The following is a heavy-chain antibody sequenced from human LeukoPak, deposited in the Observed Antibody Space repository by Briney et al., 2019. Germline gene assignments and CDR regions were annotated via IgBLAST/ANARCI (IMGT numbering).Heavy chain of an antibody. CDR1: GFTFSSYW. J-gene: IGHJ3*02. Sequence: PGGSLRLSCAASGFTFSSYWMHWVRQGPGKGLVWVSRISSDGRTTSYAESVKGRFTISRDNAKNTLYLQMNSLRVEDTAVYYCARDSRYYYDSRNYDNVAFDMWGQGTMVTVSS. CDR2: ISSDGRTT. CDR3: ARDSRYYYDSRNYDNVAFDM. D-gene: IGHD3-10*01. V-gene: IGHV3-74*01.